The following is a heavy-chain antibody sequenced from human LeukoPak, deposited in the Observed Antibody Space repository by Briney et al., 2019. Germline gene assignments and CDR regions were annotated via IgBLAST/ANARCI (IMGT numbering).Heavy chain of an antibody. V-gene: IGHV3-30*02. D-gene: IGHD6-19*01. CDR3: AAKSSGWSTAVAFDI. CDR2: IRYDGSNK. J-gene: IGHJ3*02. Sequence: GGSLRLSCAASGFTFSSHGMHWVRQAPGKGLEWVAFIRYDGSNKYYADSVKGRFTISRDNSKNTLYLQMNSLRAEDTAVYYCAAKSSGWSTAVAFDIWGQGTMVTVSS. CDR1: GFTFSSHG.